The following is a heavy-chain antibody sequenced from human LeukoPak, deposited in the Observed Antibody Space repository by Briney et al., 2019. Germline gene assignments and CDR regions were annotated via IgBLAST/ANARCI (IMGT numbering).Heavy chain of an antibody. CDR1: GFTFDDYA. Sequence: GRSLRLSCAVSGFTFDDYAMHWVRQVPGKGLEWVAGISWNSDTRGYVDSVKGRFTISRDNAKNSLYLQMNSLRVEDTAVYYCVRDWYFSGSHADYWGQGTLVTVSS. CDR2: ISWNSDTR. CDR3: VRDWYFSGSHADY. D-gene: IGHD1-26*01. V-gene: IGHV3-9*01. J-gene: IGHJ4*02.